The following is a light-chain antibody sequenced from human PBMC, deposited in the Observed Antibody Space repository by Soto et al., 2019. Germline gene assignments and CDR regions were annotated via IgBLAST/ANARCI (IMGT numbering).Light chain of an antibody. J-gene: IGKJ5*01. CDR1: QSVRSSY. V-gene: IGKV3D-20*02. CDR2: GAS. Sequence: EIVLTQSPGTLSLSAVERATLSCMASQSVRSSYLAWYQQKPGQAPRLLIYGASSRATGIPARFSGSGSGTEFTLTISSLQSEDFAVYYCQQRRSWPPTITFGQGTRLEIK. CDR3: QQRRSWPPTIT.